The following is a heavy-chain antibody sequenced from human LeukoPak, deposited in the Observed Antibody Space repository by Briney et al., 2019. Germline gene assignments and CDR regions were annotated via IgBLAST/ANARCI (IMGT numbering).Heavy chain of an antibody. D-gene: IGHD2-2*01. CDR1: GGSISSSSYY. CDR3: ARSDCSSTSCPHAGYYYYMDV. Sequence: SETLSLTCTVSGGSISSSSYYWGCIRQPPGKGLERIGSIYYSGSTYYNPSLKSRVTISVDTSKNQFSLKLSSVTAADTAVYYCARSDCSSTSCPHAGYYYYMDVWGKGTTVTVPS. J-gene: IGHJ6*03. V-gene: IGHV4-39*01. CDR2: IYYSGST.